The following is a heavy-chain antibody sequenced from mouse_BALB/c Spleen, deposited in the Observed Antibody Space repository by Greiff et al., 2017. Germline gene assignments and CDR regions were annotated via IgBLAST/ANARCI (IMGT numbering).Heavy chain of an antibody. J-gene: IGHJ2*01. CDR2: IYPGDGST. CDR3: ARWTGY. Sequence: VQLQQSGPELVKPGASVKMSCKASGYTFTSYYIHWVKQRPGQGLEWIGWIYPGDGSTKYNEKFKGKTTLTADKSSSTAYMLLSSLTSEDSAIYFCARWTGYWGQGTTLTVSS. D-gene: IGHD3-3*01. CDR1: GYTFTSYY. V-gene: IGHV1S56*01.